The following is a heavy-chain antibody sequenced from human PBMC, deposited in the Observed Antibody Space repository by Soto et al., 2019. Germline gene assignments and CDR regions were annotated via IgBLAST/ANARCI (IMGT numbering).Heavy chain of an antibody. CDR2: IYYSGST. J-gene: IGHJ5*02. CDR3: ARGGHNYDWFDP. D-gene: IGHD5-12*01. CDR1: GGSISSYY. Sequence: SETLSLTCTVSGGSISSYYWSWIRQPPGKGLEWIGYIYYSGSTNYNPSLKSRVTISVDTSKNQFSLKLSSVTAADTAVYYCARGGHNYDWFDPWGQGTLVTVSS. V-gene: IGHV4-59*01.